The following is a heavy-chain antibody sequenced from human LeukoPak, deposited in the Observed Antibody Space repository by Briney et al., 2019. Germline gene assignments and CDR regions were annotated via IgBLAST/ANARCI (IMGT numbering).Heavy chain of an antibody. V-gene: IGHV3-43*02. J-gene: IGHJ6*02. CDR2: ISGDGGST. D-gene: IGHD5-18*01. CDR1: GFTFDDYA. CDR3: AKGRREIQLWLYGMDV. Sequence: PGGSLRLSCAASGFTFDDYAMHWVRQAPGKGLEWVSLISGDGGSTYYADSVKGRFTISRDNSKNSLYLQMNSLRTEDTALYYCAKGRREIQLWLYGMDVWGQGTTVTVSS.